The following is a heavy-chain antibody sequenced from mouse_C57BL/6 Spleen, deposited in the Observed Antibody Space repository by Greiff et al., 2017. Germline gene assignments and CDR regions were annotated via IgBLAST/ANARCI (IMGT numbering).Heavy chain of an antibody. V-gene: IGHV5-4*03. J-gene: IGHJ4*01. CDR3: ASDRDLYYAMDY. CDR2: ISDGGSYI. CDR1: GFTFSSYA. D-gene: IGHD2-13*01. Sequence: EVKLMESGGGLVKPGGSLKLSCAASGFTFSSYAMSWVRQTPEKRLEWVATISDGGSYIYYPDNVKGRFTISRDNAKNNLYLQMSLLKSEDTAMYYCASDRDLYYAMDYWGQGTSVTVSS.